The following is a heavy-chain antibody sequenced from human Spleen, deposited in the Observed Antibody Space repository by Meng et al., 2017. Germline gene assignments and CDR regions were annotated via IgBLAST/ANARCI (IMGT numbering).Heavy chain of an antibody. V-gene: IGHV4-61*01. Sequence: GSLRLSCTVSGGSVSSGSNYWSWIRQPPGMGLEWIGYIYYSGSTNYNPPLKSRVTISVDTSKNQFSLKLSSVTAADTAVYYCARVPSSGWYGNGMDVWGQGTTVTVSS. J-gene: IGHJ6*02. D-gene: IGHD6-19*01. CDR3: ARVPSSGWYGNGMDV. CDR2: IYYSGST. CDR1: GGSVSSGSNY.